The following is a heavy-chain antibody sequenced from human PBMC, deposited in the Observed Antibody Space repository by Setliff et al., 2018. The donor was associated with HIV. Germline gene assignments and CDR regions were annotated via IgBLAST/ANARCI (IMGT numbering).Heavy chain of an antibody. CDR2: IYYNGNR. CDR1: GGSIGNYY. Sequence: LSLTCTVSGGSIGNYYWNWIRQSPGKGLEWIAYIYYNGNRNYNPSLKSRVTISVDTTKNQFSLKMASVTAADTAVYYCAREGRWLEHPYGFAVWGQGRLVTVTS. CDR3: AREGRWLEHPYGFAV. J-gene: IGHJ1*01. D-gene: IGHD3-10*01. V-gene: IGHV4-59*01.